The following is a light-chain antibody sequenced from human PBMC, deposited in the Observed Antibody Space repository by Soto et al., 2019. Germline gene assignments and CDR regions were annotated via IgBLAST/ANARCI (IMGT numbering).Light chain of an antibody. CDR3: QQRSNWPWT. CDR1: QSVSTY. CDR2: DAS. J-gene: IGKJ1*01. V-gene: IGKV3-11*01. Sequence: ENGLIQSPATMSLSPGERATLSCWASQSVSTYLAWYQQKPGQAPRLLIYDASKRATGIPARFSGSGSGTDFTLTIGSLEPEDFAVYYCQQRSNWPWTFGQGTKVEIK.